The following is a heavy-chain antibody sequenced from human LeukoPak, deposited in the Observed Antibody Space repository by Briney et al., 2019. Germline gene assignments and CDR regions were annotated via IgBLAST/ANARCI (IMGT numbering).Heavy chain of an antibody. CDR2: MFYSGNT. J-gene: IGHJ5*01. CDR1: GGSISSYY. V-gene: IGHV4-59*12. Sequence: SETLSLTCTVSGGSISSYYWSWIRQPPGKGLEWIGRMFYSGNTDYNPSLKSRLTMSIDTSKNQFSLKLSSVTAADTAVYFCARDQEHCSGTSCYPYWYDSWGQGTLVTVSS. CDR3: ARDQEHCSGTSCYPYWYDS. D-gene: IGHD2-2*01.